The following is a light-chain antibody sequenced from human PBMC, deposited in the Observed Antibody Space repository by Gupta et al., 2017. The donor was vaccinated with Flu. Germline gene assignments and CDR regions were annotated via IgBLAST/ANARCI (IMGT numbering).Light chain of an antibody. CDR1: QSLLHSNGYNY. J-gene: IGKJ2*03. V-gene: IGKV2-28*01. Sequence: DIVMTQSPLSLPVTPGEPASISCRSSQSLLHSNGYNYLDWYLQKPGQSPQLLIYWGSNRASGVPDRFSGSGSGTDFTLKISRVEAEDVGVYYCMQALQTHLYSFGQWTKLEIK. CDR3: MQALQTHLYS. CDR2: WGS.